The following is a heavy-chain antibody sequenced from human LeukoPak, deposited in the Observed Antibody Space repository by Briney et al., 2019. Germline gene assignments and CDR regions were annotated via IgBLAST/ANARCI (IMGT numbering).Heavy chain of an antibody. J-gene: IGHJ3*02. CDR1: GYTFTSYY. V-gene: IGHV1-46*01. Sequence: ASVKVSCKASGYTFTSYYMHWVRQAPGQGLEWMGIINPSGGSTSYAQKFQGRVTMTEDTSTDTAYMELSSLRSEDTAVYYCAFVRLTVGAFDIWGQGTMVTVSS. CDR3: AFVRLTVGAFDI. D-gene: IGHD4-23*01. CDR2: INPSGGST.